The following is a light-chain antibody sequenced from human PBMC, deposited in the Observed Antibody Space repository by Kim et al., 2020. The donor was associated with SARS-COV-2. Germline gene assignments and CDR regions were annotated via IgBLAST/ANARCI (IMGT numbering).Light chain of an antibody. Sequence: GHCITISCTGTTSDVCGYNYVSWYQQHPDKAPKLMIYGVSNRPSGVSIRFSGSKSGNTASLTISGLQAEDEADYYCSSYTSGSTLVFGGGTQLTVL. CDR2: GVS. J-gene: IGLJ2*01. CDR3: SSYTSGSTLV. V-gene: IGLV2-14*03. CDR1: TSDVCGYNY.